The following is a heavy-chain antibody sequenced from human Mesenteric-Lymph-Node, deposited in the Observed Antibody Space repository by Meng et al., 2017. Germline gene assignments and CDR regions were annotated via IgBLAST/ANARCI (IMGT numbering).Heavy chain of an antibody. CDR1: GFSLSNARMG. Sequence: SGPTLVKPTETLTLTCTVSGFSLSNARMGVSWIRQPPGKALEWLAHIFSNDEKSYSTSLKSRLTISKDTSKSQVVLTMTNMDPVDTATYYCARIRVAVAGTLNFDYWGQGTLVTVSS. CDR2: IFSNDEK. J-gene: IGHJ4*02. CDR3: ARIRVAVAGTLNFDY. D-gene: IGHD6-19*01. V-gene: IGHV2-26*01.